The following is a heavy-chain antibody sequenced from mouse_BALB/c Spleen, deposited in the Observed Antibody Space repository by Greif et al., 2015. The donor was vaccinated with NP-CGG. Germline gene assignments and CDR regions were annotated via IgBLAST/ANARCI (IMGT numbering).Heavy chain of an antibody. D-gene: IGHD3-1*01. V-gene: IGHV7-3*02. CDR3: ARVYWATWEDY. Sequence: TDYYMSWVRQPPGKALEWLGFIRNKANGYTTEYSASVKGRFTISRDNSQSILYLQMNTLRAEDSATYYCARVYWATWEDYWGQGTSVTVSS. CDR1: TDYY. J-gene: IGHJ4*01. CDR2: IRNKANGYTT.